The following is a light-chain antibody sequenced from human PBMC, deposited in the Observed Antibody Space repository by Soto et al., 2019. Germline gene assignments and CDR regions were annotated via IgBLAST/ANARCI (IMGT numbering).Light chain of an antibody. V-gene: IGKV3-20*01. J-gene: IGKJ1*01. Sequence: PGERATLSCWASETVATNLAWYQQKPGQAPRLLIYGASNRATGIPDRFSGSGSGTDFTLTIGRLEPEDFAVYYCQQYGSSGTFGQGTKVDIK. CDR1: ETVATN. CDR2: GAS. CDR3: QQYGSSGT.